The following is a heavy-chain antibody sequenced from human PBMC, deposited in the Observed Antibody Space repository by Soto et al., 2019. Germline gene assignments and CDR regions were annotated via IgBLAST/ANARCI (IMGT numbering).Heavy chain of an antibody. Sequence: PSETLSLTCTVSGGSISSGGYYWSWIRQHPGKGLEWIGYIYYSGNTYYNPSLKSRVTISVDTSKNQFSLKLSSVTAADTAVYYCARVGVAATPFDYWGQGTLVTVSS. CDR3: ARVGVAATPFDY. CDR2: IYYSGNT. D-gene: IGHD2-15*01. J-gene: IGHJ4*02. V-gene: IGHV4-31*03. CDR1: GGSISSGGYY.